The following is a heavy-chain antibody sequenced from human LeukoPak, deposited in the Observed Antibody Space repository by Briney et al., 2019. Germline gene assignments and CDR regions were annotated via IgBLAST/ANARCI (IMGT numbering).Heavy chain of an antibody. J-gene: IGHJ4*02. CDR2: IYHSGST. V-gene: IGHV4-38-2*02. CDR1: GYSISSGYY. CDR3: ARGFYYDSSGYPAFDY. Sequence: TSETLSLTCTVSGYSISSGYYWGWIRQPPGKGLEWIGSIYHSGSTYYNPSLKSRVTISVDTSKNQFSLKLSSVTAADTAVYYCARGFYYDSSGYPAFDYWGQGTLVTVSS. D-gene: IGHD3-22*01.